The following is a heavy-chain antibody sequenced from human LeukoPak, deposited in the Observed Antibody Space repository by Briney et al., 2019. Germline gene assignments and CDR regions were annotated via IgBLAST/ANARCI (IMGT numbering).Heavy chain of an antibody. CDR3: ATLSGDFYYYYMDV. D-gene: IGHD3-10*01. J-gene: IGHJ6*03. Sequence: PSETLSLTCSVSGGSTSGSYWSWVRQPPGKGLQWIGYIHYTGSTDYNPSLKSRVTISIDTSKNQFSLKLSSVTAADTAVYYCATLSGDFYYYYMDVWGKGTTVTVSS. V-gene: IGHV4-59*01. CDR2: IHYTGST. CDR1: GGSTSGSY.